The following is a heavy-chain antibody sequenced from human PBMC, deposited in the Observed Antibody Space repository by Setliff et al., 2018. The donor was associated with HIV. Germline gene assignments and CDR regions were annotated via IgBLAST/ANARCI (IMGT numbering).Heavy chain of an antibody. J-gene: IGHJ4*02. CDR1: GYTFPDYY. V-gene: IGHV1-46*01. D-gene: IGHD1-26*01. Sequence: ASVKVSCKVSGYTFPDYYMQWVRQAPGKGLEWMGLIDPDRGDTVYAEKFQGRVTISRDNSKSTLYLQVSSLRAEDTAVYFCAKAHWDPLSPDYWGQGTLVTVS. CDR3: AKAHWDPLSPDY. CDR2: IDPDRGDT.